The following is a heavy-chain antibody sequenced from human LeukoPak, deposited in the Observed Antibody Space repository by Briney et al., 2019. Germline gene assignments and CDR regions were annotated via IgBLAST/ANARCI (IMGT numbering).Heavy chain of an antibody. D-gene: IGHD4-23*01. CDR3: ARGDYGGNTNWFDP. V-gene: IGHV3-74*01. CDR2: INTDGSST. J-gene: IGHJ5*02. Sequence: GGSLRLSCAASGFTFSSYWMHWVRQAPGKGLVWVSRINTDGSSTSYADSVKGRFTISRDNAKNTLYLQMNSLRAEGTAVYYCARGDYGGNTNWFDPWGQGTLVTVSS. CDR1: GFTFSSYW.